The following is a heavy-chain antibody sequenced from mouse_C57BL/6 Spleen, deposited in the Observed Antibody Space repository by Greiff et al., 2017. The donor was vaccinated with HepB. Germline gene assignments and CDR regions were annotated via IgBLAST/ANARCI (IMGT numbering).Heavy chain of an antibody. J-gene: IGHJ1*03. CDR2: ISSGSSTI. CDR1: GFTFSDYG. V-gene: IGHV5-17*01. CDR3: ARREAKDYWYFDV. D-gene: IGHD1-1*01. Sequence: EVQRVESGGGLVKPRGSLKLSCAASGFTFSDYGMHWVRQAPEKGLEWVAYISSGSSTIYYADTVKGRFTISRDNAKNTLFLQMTSLRSEDTAMYYCARREAKDYWYFDVWGTGTTVTVSS.